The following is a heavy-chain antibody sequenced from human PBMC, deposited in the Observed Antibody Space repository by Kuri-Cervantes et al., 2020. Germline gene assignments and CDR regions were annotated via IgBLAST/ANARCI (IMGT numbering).Heavy chain of an antibody. Sequence: ASVKVSCKASGYTFTSYYMHWVRQAPGQGLEWMGIINPSGGRTSYAQKFQGRVTMTRDTSTSTVYMELSSLRSEDTAVYYCARYPNDNVVVPGASRHDAFDIWGQGTMVTVSS. D-gene: IGHD2-2*01. V-gene: IGHV1-46*01. CDR1: GYTFTSYY. J-gene: IGHJ3*02. CDR3: ARYPNDNVVVPGASRHDAFDI. CDR2: INPSGGRT.